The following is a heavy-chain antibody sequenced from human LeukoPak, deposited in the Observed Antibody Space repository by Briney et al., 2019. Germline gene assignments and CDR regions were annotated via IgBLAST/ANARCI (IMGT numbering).Heavy chain of an antibody. V-gene: IGHV3-7*01. CDR1: GFTFSIYS. Sequence: PGGSLRLSCAASGFTFSIYSMSWVRQAPGKGLQWVANIKQDGSEIYYVDSVKGRFTISRDNAKNSLYLQMNSLTAEDTAVYYCARDKIVGATHFDYWGQGTLVTVSS. J-gene: IGHJ4*02. CDR2: IKQDGSEI. D-gene: IGHD1-26*01. CDR3: ARDKIVGATHFDY.